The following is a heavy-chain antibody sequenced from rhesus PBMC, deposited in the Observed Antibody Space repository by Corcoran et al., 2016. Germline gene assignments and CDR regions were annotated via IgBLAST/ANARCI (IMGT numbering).Heavy chain of an antibody. Sequence: QVPLQESGPGLVKPSETLSLTCAVSGYSISSGYGWSWIRQPPGKGLEWIGYIGASSSITNYNPSLKSRVTRSKDMSKNQFSMKLSSVTASDTAVYYCAREWGFDYWGQGVLVTVSS. J-gene: IGHJ4*01. D-gene: IGHD7-45*01. V-gene: IGHV4-127*01. CDR3: AREWGFDY. CDR1: GYSISSGYG. CDR2: IGASSSIT.